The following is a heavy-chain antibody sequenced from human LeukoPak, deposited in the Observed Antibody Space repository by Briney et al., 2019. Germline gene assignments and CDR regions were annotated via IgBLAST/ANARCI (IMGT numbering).Heavy chain of an antibody. CDR1: GGSISSNSYS. J-gene: IGHJ4*02. Sequence: SETLSLTCTVSGGSISSNSYSWGWVRQPPGKGLVWIASISYSGSTYDNPSLKSRVTISLDTSKQQFSLKLSSVTAVDTAIYYSARPGGSAWSYFDYWGQGTLVTVSS. D-gene: IGHD6-19*01. CDR3: ARPGGSAWSYFDY. V-gene: IGHV4-39*01. CDR2: ISYSGST.